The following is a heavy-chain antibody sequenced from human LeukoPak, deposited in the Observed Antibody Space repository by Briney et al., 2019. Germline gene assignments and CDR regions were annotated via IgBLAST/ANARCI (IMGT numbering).Heavy chain of an antibody. D-gene: IGHD6-19*01. V-gene: IGHV3-9*01. CDR1: GFTFDDYA. Sequence: GRSLRLSCAASGFTFDDYAMHWVRQPPGKGLEWVSGISWNSGSIGYADSVKGRFTISRDNAKNSLYLQMNSLRAEDTALYYCAKGSEAAQVYYFDYWGQGTLVTVSS. CDR2: ISWNSGSI. CDR3: AKGSEAAQVYYFDY. J-gene: IGHJ4*02.